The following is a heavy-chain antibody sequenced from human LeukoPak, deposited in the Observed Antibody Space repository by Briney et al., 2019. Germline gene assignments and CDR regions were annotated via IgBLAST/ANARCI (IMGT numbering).Heavy chain of an antibody. Sequence: PRRSLRLSCAASGFTFSSYGMHWVRQAPGKGLEWVAVISYDGSNKYYADSVKGRFTISRDNSKNTLYLQMNSLRAEDTAVYYCAKDEAWSRHYYDSSGYYSYFDYWGQGTLVTVSS. CDR1: GFTFSSYG. D-gene: IGHD3-22*01. CDR2: ISYDGSNK. CDR3: AKDEAWSRHYYDSSGYYSYFDY. J-gene: IGHJ4*02. V-gene: IGHV3-30*18.